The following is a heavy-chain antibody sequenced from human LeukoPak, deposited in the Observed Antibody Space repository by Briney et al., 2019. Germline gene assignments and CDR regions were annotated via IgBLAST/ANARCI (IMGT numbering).Heavy chain of an antibody. D-gene: IGHD2-2*01. J-gene: IGHJ6*04. CDR1: GGSISSSSYY. CDR3: ASGESDCSSTSCYGGGDYYYYGMDV. CDR2: IYHSGST. V-gene: IGHV4-39*07. Sequence: SSETLSLTCTVSGGSISSSSYYWGWIRQPPGKGLEWIGEIYHSGSTNYNPSLKSRVTISVDKSKNQFSLKLSSVTAADTAVYYCASGESDCSSTSCYGGGDYYYYGMDVWGKGTTVTVSS.